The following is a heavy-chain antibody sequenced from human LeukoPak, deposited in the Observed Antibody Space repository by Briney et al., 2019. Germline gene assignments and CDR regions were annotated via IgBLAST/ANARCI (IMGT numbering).Heavy chain of an antibody. D-gene: IGHD4-17*01. V-gene: IGHV1-46*01. Sequence: WASVKVSCKASGYTFTSYYMYWVRQAPGQGLEWMGIINPSGGSTSYAQKFQGRVTITRDTSTSTVYMELSSLRSEDTAVYYCARVDYGDYGLEDWGQGTLVTVSS. J-gene: IGHJ4*02. CDR2: INPSGGST. CDR1: GYTFTSYY. CDR3: ARVDYGDYGLED.